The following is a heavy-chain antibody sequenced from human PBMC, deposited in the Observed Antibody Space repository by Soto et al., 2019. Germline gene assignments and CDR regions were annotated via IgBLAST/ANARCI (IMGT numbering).Heavy chain of an antibody. V-gene: IGHV3-21*01. CDR2: ISSSSSYI. CDR3: ARDDCSSTSCYIHDY. D-gene: IGHD2-2*01. Sequence: GGSLRLSCAASGFTFSSYSMNWVRQAPGKGLEWVSSISSSSSYIYYADSVKGRFTISRDNAKNSLYLQMNSLRAEDTAVYYCARDDCSSTSCYIHDYWGQGTLVTVSS. CDR1: GFTFSSYS. J-gene: IGHJ4*02.